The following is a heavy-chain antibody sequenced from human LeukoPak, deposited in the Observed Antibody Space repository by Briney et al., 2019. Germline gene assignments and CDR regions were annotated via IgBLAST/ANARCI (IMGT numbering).Heavy chain of an antibody. V-gene: IGHV4-30-4*01. CDR2: IYYSGGT. D-gene: IGHD3-10*01. CDR3: ARDYYYGSGTEYYYYGMDV. Sequence: SQTLSLTCTVSGGSISSGDHYWSWIRQPPGKGLEWIGYIYYSGGTYYNPSLKSRVTISVDTSKNQFSLKLSSVTAADTAVYYCARDYYYGSGTEYYYYGMDVWGKGTTVTVSS. CDR1: GGSISSGDHY. J-gene: IGHJ6*04.